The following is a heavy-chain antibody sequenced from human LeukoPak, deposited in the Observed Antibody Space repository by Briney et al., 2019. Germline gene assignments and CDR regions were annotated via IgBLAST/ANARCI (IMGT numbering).Heavy chain of an antibody. J-gene: IGHJ4*02. CDR1: GFTFSGYA. CDR2: ISYDGSNK. CDR3: ARGFLFPYYFDN. V-gene: IGHV3-30*04. Sequence: GGSLRLSCAASGFTFSGYAMHWVRQAPGKGLEWVAVISYDGSNKYYADSVKGRFTITRDNAKNSLFLQMNSLRGEDTAVYYCARGFLFPYYFDNWGQGTLVTVSS.